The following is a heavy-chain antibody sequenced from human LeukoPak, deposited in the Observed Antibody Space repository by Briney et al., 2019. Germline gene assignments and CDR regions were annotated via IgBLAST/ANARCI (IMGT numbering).Heavy chain of an antibody. Sequence: SETLSLTCAVYGGSFSGYSWNWIRQPPGKGLEWIGEINHSGSTNHNPSLKSRVTISVDTSKNQFSLKLSSVTAADTAVYYCARGTVGRTYCGGDCYSPIDYWGQGSLVTVSS. CDR1: GGSFSGYS. V-gene: IGHV4-34*01. CDR3: ARGTVGRTYCGGDCYSPIDY. CDR2: INHSGST. J-gene: IGHJ4*02. D-gene: IGHD2-21*01.